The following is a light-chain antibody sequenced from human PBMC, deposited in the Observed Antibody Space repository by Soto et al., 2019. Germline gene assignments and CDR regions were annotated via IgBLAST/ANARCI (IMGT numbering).Light chain of an antibody. CDR3: SSYTTSSTYV. CDR2: EVT. J-gene: IGLJ1*01. V-gene: IGLV2-14*01. CDR1: SSDIGNYNY. Sequence: QSVLTQPASVSGSPGQSITISCTGTSSDIGNYNYVSWYQQHPGKAPKVMIYEVTNRPSGASNRFSGSKSGNTASLTISGLQAEDEADYFCSSYTTSSTYVFGTGTKVTVL.